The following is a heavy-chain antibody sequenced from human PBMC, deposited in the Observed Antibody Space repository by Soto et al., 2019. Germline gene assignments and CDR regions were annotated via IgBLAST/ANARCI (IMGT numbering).Heavy chain of an antibody. V-gene: IGHV1-69*13. CDR3: ARVEREHNRVGPIDY. D-gene: IGHD1-1*01. Sequence: GASVKVSCKASGGTFSSYAISWVRQAPGQGLEWMGGIIPIFGTANYAQKSQGRVTITADESTSTAYMELSSLRSEDTAVYYCARVEREHNRVGPIDYWGQGTLVTVSS. CDR1: GGTFSSYA. CDR2: IIPIFGTA. J-gene: IGHJ4*02.